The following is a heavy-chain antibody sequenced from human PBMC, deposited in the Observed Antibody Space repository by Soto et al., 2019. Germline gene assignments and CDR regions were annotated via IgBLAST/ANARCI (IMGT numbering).Heavy chain of an antibody. CDR2: IYYSGST. J-gene: IGHJ6*02. V-gene: IGHV4-39*01. CDR3: ARRGVYYYYYGMDV. CDR1: GGSNSSSSYY. Sequence: SETLSLTCTVSGGSNSSSSYYWGWIRQPPGKGLEWIGSIYYSGSTYYNPSLKSRVTISVDTSKNQFSLKLSSVTAADTAVYYCARRGVYYYYYGMDVWGQGTTVTVSS.